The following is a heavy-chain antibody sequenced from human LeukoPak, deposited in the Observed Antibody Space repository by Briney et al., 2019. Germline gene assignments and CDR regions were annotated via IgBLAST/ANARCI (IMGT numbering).Heavy chain of an antibody. CDR3: ARRSTIFGVVRARYYFDY. Sequence: SETLSLTCAVYGGSFSGYYWSWIRQPPGKGLEWFGEINHSGSTNYNPSLKSRVTISVDTSKNQFSLKLSSVTAANTAVYYCARRSTIFGVVRARYYFDYWGQGTLVTVSS. CDR1: GGSFSGYY. J-gene: IGHJ4*02. D-gene: IGHD3-3*01. CDR2: INHSGST. V-gene: IGHV4-34*01.